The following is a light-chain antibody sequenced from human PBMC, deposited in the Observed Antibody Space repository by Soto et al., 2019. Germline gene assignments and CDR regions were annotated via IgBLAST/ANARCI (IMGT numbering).Light chain of an antibody. J-gene: IGLJ3*02. CDR3: SSYTSSSTWV. CDR2: EVS. CDR1: SSDVGGYNY. Sequence: QSALTQPASVSGSPGQSITLSCTGTSSDVGGYNYVSWYQQHPGKAPTLIIYEVSNRPSGVSNRFSGSKSGNTASLTISGLQAEYEADYYCSSYTSSSTWVFGGGTKLTVL. V-gene: IGLV2-14*01.